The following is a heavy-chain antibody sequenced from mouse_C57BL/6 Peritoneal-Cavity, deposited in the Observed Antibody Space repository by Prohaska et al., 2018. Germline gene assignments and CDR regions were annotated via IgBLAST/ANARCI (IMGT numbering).Heavy chain of an antibody. CDR2: ISYDGSN. Sequence: PSQSLSLTCSVTGYSITSGYYWNWIRQFPGNKLEWMGCISYDGSNNYNPSLKNRISITRDTSRNQFFLKLKSVTSEDTAIYYCARGNIYDGYYHFAYWGQGTLVTVSA. V-gene: IGHV3-6*01. D-gene: IGHD2-3*01. CDR1: GYSITSGYY. CDR3: ARGNIYDGYYHFAY. J-gene: IGHJ3*01.